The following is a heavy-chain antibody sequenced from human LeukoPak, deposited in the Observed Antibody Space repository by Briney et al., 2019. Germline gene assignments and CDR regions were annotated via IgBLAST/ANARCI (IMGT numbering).Heavy chain of an antibody. V-gene: IGHV1-8*03. CDR3: ARIRTYPYYYDSSGYPPGYMDV. J-gene: IGHJ6*03. CDR1: GYTFTSYD. Sequence: ASVKVSCKASGYTFTSYDINWVRQATGQGLEWMGWMNPNSGNTGYAQKFQGRVTITRNTSISTAYMELSSLRSEDTAVYYCARIRTYPYYYDSSGYPPGYMDVWGKGTTVTVSS. D-gene: IGHD3-22*01. CDR2: MNPNSGNT.